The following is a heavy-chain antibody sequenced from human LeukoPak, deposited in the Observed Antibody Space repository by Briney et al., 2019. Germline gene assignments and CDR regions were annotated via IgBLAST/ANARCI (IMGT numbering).Heavy chain of an antibody. D-gene: IGHD5-18*01. CDR3: ARDSYGTEDFDY. Sequence: PGGSLRLSCAASGFTFSSYEMNWVRQAPAKGLEWLSYISSSGNTIYYADSVKDRFTISRDNAKNSMYLQMSSLRAEETAIYYCARDSYGTEDFDYWGQGTLVTVSS. CDR2: ISSSGNTI. CDR1: GFTFSSYE. V-gene: IGHV3-48*03. J-gene: IGHJ4*02.